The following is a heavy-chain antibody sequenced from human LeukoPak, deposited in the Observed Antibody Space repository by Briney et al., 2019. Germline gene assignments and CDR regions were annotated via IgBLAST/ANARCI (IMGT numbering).Heavy chain of an antibody. V-gene: IGHV3-21*01. D-gene: IGHD3-22*01. CDR1: GFTFSSYS. Sequence: PGGSLRLSCAASGFTFSSYSMNWVRQAPGKGLEWVSSISSSSSYIYYADSVKGRFTISRDNAKNSLYLQMNSLRADDTAVYYCARDSPVYYDSSGYYNPNFDYWGQGTLVTVSS. J-gene: IGHJ4*02. CDR3: ARDSPVYYDSSGYYNPNFDY. CDR2: ISSSSSYI.